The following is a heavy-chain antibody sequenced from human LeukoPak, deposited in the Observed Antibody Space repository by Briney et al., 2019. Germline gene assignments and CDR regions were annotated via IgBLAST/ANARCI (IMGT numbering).Heavy chain of an antibody. CDR2: IYHSGST. CDR1: GGSISSSNW. V-gene: IGHV4-4*02. Sequence: SETLSLTCAVSGGSISSSNWWSWVRQPPGKGLEWIGEIYHSGSTNYNPSLKSRVTISVDKSKNQFSLKLSSVTAADTAVYYCARRGWGYCSSTSCYEGNNWFDPWGQGTLVTVSS. D-gene: IGHD2-2*01. J-gene: IGHJ5*02. CDR3: ARRGWGYCSSTSCYEGNNWFDP.